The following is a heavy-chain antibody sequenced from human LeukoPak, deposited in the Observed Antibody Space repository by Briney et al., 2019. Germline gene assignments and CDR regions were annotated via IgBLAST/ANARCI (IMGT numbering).Heavy chain of an antibody. D-gene: IGHD3-3*01. CDR3: ARGPTYYDFWSGYWSDYYYYYYMDV. CDR1: GYTFTSYY. Sequence: ASVKVSCKASGYTFTSYYMHWVRQAPGQGLEWMGIINPSGGSTSYAQKFQGRVTMTRDMSTSTVYMELSSLRSEDTAVYYCARGPTYYDFWSGYWSDYYYYYYMDVWGKGTTVTVSS. CDR2: INPSGGST. V-gene: IGHV1-46*01. J-gene: IGHJ6*03.